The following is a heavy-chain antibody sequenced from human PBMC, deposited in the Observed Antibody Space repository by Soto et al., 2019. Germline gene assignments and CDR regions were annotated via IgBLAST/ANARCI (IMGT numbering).Heavy chain of an antibody. CDR2: IYPGDSDT. CDR3: VCGSGDPTSSYYYGMDV. D-gene: IGHD4-17*01. J-gene: IGHJ6*02. V-gene: IGHV5-51*01. Sequence: GESLKISCKGSGYSFTSYWIGWVRQMPGKGLEWMGIIYPGDSDTRYSPSFQGQVTISADKSISTAYLQWSSLKASDTATYYCVCGSGDPTSSYYYGMDVWGQGTTVTVSS. CDR1: GYSFTSYW.